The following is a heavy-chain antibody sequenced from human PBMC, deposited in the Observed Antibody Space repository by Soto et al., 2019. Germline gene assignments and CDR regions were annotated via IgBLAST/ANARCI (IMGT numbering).Heavy chain of an antibody. Sequence: QVQLQESGPGLVKPSQTLSLSCTVSGGSLSSGGYYWSWIRQHPGKGLEWIGFIYYSGSTYYNPYLKSRVTISVDTSQNHFSLKLSSVTAADTAVYYCARDTQRGYSGYFDSWGQGTLVTVSS. V-gene: IGHV4-31*03. CDR1: GGSLSSGGYY. CDR2: IYYSGST. D-gene: IGHD5-12*01. J-gene: IGHJ4*02. CDR3: ARDTQRGYSGYFDS.